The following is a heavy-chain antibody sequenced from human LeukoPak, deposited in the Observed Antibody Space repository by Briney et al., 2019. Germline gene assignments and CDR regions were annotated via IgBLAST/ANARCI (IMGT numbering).Heavy chain of an antibody. D-gene: IGHD2-2*02. Sequence: PGGSLRLSCAASGFTFSDYYMSWIRQAPGKGLEWVSYISSSSSYTKYAESVKGRFTISRDNAKNSLYLQMNSLRAEDTAVYYCAREGYTGNFDYWGQGTLVTVSS. J-gene: IGHJ4*02. CDR1: GFTFSDYY. CDR2: ISSSSSYT. CDR3: AREGYTGNFDY. V-gene: IGHV3-11*05.